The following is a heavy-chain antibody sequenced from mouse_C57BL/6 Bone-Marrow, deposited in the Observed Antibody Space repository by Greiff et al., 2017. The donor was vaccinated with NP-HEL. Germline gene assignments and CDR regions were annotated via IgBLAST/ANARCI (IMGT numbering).Heavy chain of an antibody. Sequence: QVQLQQPGAELVKPGASVKLSCKASGYTFTSYWMHWVKQRPGQGLEWIGMIHPNSGSTKSNEKFKSKATLTVDKSSSTAYMQLSSLTSEDSAVYYCARSAFYYGFAYWGQGTLVTVSA. D-gene: IGHD1-1*01. CDR3: ARSAFYYGFAY. CDR1: GYTFTSYW. CDR2: IHPNSGST. J-gene: IGHJ3*01. V-gene: IGHV1-64*01.